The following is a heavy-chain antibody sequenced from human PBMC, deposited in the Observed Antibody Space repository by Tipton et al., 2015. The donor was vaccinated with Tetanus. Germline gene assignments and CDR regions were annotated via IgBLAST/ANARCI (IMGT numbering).Heavy chain of an antibody. CDR2: ISSSGSTI. V-gene: IGHV3-48*03. J-gene: IGHJ4*02. Sequence: SLRLSCAASGFTFSSYEMNWVRQAPGKGLEWVSYISSSGSTIYYADSVKGRFTISRDNAKNSLYLQMNSLRAEDTAVYYCARGLRFLEWSSYYFDYWGQGTLVTVSS. CDR1: GFTFSSYE. CDR3: ARGLRFLEWSSYYFDY. D-gene: IGHD3-3*01.